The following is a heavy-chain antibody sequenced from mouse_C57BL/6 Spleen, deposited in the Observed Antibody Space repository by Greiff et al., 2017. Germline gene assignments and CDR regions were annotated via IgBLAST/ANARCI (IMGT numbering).Heavy chain of an antibody. V-gene: IGHV3-1*01. J-gene: IGHJ3*01. CDR1: GYSITSGYD. Sequence: EVKLQESGPGMVKPSQSLSLTCTVTGYSITSGYDWHWIRHFPGNKLEWMGYISYSGSTNYNPSLKSRISITHDTTKNHFFLKLNSVTTEDTATYYCAEGDPYAGFAYWGQGTLVTVSA. D-gene: IGHD2-12*01. CDR2: ISYSGST. CDR3: AEGDPYAGFAY.